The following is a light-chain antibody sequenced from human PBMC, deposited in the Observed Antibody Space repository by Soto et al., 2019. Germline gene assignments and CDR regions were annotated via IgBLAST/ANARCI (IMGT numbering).Light chain of an antibody. J-gene: IGKJ5*01. CDR3: QQYGSPPPFT. CDR1: QSVSSNY. Sequence: DIVLTQSPGTLSVSPGERATLSCRASQSVSSNYLAWFQQKPGQAPRLLIFGASNRATGIPDMFSGSGSATDFTLTISRLEPEDFAVYYCQQYGSPPPFTFGQGTRLAIK. V-gene: IGKV3-20*01. CDR2: GAS.